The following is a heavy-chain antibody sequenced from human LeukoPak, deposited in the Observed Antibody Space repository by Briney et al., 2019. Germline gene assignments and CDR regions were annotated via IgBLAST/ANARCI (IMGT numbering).Heavy chain of an antibody. CDR3: ARDRTSAAGISNGMDV. Sequence: SQTLSLTCAISGSSISSNSAAWNWIRQSPSRGLEWLGRTHYRSRWYSLYAVSVKSRIIINPDTSKNQFSLQLNSVTPEDSAVYYCARDRTSAAGISNGMDVWGQGTTVTVSS. D-gene: IGHD6-25*01. J-gene: IGHJ6*02. V-gene: IGHV6-1*01. CDR2: THYRSRWYS. CDR1: GSSISSNSAA.